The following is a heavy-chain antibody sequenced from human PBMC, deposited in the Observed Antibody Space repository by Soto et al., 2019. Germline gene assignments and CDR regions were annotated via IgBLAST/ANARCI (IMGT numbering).Heavy chain of an antibody. J-gene: IGHJ6*02. V-gene: IGHV3-30-3*01. CDR3: ARDFGSGSYYNVYYYYGMDV. CDR1: GFTFSSYA. Sequence: PGGSLRLSCAASGFTFSSYAMHWVRQAPGKGLEWVAVISYDGSNKYYADSVKGRFTISRDNSKNTLYLQMNSLRAEDTAVYYCARDFGSGSYYNVYYYYGMDVWGQGTTVTVSS. D-gene: IGHD3-10*01. CDR2: ISYDGSNK.